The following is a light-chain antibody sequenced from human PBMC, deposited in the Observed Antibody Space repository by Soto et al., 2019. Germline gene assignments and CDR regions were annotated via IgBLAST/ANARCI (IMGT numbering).Light chain of an antibody. CDR2: WAA. CDR1: QSVLYSTNNKNY. CDR3: QQYYITPHT. V-gene: IGKV4-1*01. J-gene: IGKJ4*01. Sequence: DIVMTQSPDSLAVSLGERATINCKSSQSVLYSTNNKNYLAWYQQKPGQPPKLLIYWAATRESGVPDRFSGSGSGTDFTLTISSLQAEDVAVYYCQQYYITPHTFGGGTKVESK.